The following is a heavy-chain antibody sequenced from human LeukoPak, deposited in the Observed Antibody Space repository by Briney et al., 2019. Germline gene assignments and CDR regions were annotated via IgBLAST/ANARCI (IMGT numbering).Heavy chain of an antibody. V-gene: IGHV3-74*01. Sequence: GGSLRLSCAASGFTFSSYWMHWVRQAPGKGLVWVSRINSDGSSTSYADSVKGRFTISRDNAKNTLYLQMNSLRAEDTAVYYCARGPRFVVVPAAIVWINSVNLYYYGMDVWGQGTTVTVSS. CDR2: INSDGSST. D-gene: IGHD2-2*01. CDR3: ARGPRFVVVPAAIVWINSVNLYYYGMDV. J-gene: IGHJ6*02. CDR1: GFTFSSYW.